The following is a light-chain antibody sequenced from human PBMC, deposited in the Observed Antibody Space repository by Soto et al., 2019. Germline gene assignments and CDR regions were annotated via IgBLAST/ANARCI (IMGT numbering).Light chain of an antibody. CDR3: QQYGSSPPYT. CDR1: QSVSSSY. V-gene: IGKV3-20*01. J-gene: IGKJ2*01. CDR2: GAS. Sequence: DIVLTQSPGTLSLSPGERATLSCRASQSVSSSYLAWYQQKPGQAPRLLIYGASSRATGIPDRFSGSGSGTDFTLTISRLEPEDFPVYYCQQYGSSPPYTFGQGTKLEIK.